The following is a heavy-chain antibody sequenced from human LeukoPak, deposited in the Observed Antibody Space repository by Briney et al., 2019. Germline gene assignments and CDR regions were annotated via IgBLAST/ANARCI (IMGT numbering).Heavy chain of an antibody. Sequence: ASVKVSCKASGGTFSSYAIIWVRQAPGQGLEWMGWIIPILGIANYAQKFQGRVTITADKSTSTAYMELSSLRSEETAVYYCARDSEGGDVRYYGMDVWGQGTTVTVSS. CDR1: GGTFSSYA. D-gene: IGHD3-10*02. V-gene: IGHV1-69*10. CDR3: ARDSEGGDVRYYGMDV. J-gene: IGHJ6*02. CDR2: IIPILGIA.